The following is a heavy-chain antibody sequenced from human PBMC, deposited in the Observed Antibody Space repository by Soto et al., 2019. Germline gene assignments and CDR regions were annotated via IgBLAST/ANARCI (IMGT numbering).Heavy chain of an antibody. CDR2: ISGSGGST. V-gene: IGHV3-23*01. CDR3: ATRTTGWYFGL. CDR1: GFTFTSYA. Sequence: EVQLLESGGGLVQPGGSLRLSCAASGFTFTSYAMNWVRQAPGKGLEWVSVISGSGGSTYYADSVKGRFTISRDNSKITLYLQMIGLRAEDTPVYYFATRTTGWYFGLWGRGTLVTVSS. J-gene: IGHJ2*01.